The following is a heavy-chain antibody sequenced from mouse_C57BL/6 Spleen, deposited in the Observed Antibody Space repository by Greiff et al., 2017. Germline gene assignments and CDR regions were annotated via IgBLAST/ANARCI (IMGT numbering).Heavy chain of an antibody. CDR2: IDPSDSYT. V-gene: IGHV1-59*01. J-gene: IGHJ3*01. D-gene: IGHD2-5*01. Sequence: QVQLQQPGAELVRPGTSVKLSCKASGYTFTSYWMHWVKQRPGQGLEWIGVIDPSDSYTNYNQKFKGKATLTVDTSSSTAYMQLSSLTSEDSAVYYCARVAYSNVAWFAYWGQGTLVTVSA. CDR3: ARVAYSNVAWFAY. CDR1: GYTFTSYW.